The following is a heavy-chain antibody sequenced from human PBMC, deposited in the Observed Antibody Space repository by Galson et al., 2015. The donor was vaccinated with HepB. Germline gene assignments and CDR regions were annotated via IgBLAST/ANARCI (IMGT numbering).Heavy chain of an antibody. D-gene: IGHD3-16*01. CDR1: GYTFTGYY. V-gene: IGHV1-2*02. CDR3: ARDLGVGPAEYFQH. J-gene: IGHJ1*01. Sequence: SVKVSCKASGYTFTGYYMHWVRQAPGQGLEWMGWINPNSGGTNYAQKFQGRVTMTRDTSISTAYMELSRLRSDDTAVYYCARDLGVGPAEYFQHWGQGTLVTVSS. CDR2: INPNSGGT.